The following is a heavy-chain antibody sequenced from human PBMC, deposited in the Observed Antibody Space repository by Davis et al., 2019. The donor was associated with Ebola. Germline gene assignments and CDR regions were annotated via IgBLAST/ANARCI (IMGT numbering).Heavy chain of an antibody. CDR1: GFTFSSYA. J-gene: IGHJ5*02. D-gene: IGHD6-13*01. V-gene: IGHV3-30*04. CDR3: ARDPSAAAGTVILYNWFDP. CDR2: MSSDVSNK. Sequence: GGSLRPSCAASGFTFSSYAMHCVRQAPGNGLEWVAVMSSDVSNKYYADSMKGRFTISRDNSKNTLYLQINSLRAEDTAVYYCARDPSAAAGTVILYNWFDPWGQGTLVTVSS.